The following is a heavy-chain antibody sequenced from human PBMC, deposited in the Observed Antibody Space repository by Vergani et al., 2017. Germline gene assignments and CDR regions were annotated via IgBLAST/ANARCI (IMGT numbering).Heavy chain of an antibody. Sequence: EVQLLESGGGLVQSGGSLRLICAASEFTFSNYAMNWVRPAAGKGLECVSGISGSGVSAYYTDSVKGRFTISRDNSKNMLFLQMNNLRTEDTAIYYCAKQYFVSGNYLFDYWGQGTLVTVSS. CDR2: ISGSGVSA. J-gene: IGHJ4*02. CDR3: AKQYFVSGNYLFDY. D-gene: IGHD3-10*01. V-gene: IGHV3-23*01. CDR1: EFTFSNYA.